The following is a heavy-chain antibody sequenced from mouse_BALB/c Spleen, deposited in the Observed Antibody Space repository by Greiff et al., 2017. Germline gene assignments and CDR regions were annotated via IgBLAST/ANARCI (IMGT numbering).Heavy chain of an antibody. V-gene: IGHV1S135*01. D-gene: IGHD1-1*01. Sequence: VQLKESGPELMKPGASVKISCKASGYSFTSYYMHWVKQSHGKSLEWIGYIDPFNGGTSYNQKFKGKATLTVDKSSSTAYMHLSSLTSEDSAVYYCARFGTTVEVAYWGQGTLVTVSA. CDR2: IDPFNGGT. J-gene: IGHJ3*01. CDR1: GYSFTSYY. CDR3: ARFGTTVEVAY.